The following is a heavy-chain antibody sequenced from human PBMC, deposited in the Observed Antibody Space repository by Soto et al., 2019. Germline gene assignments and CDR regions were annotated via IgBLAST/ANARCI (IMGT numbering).Heavy chain of an antibody. CDR3: ARQGMAARKNFNRYLDV. D-gene: IGHD6-6*01. CDR2: ISYDGSST. CDR1: GFTFRDYA. V-gene: IGHV3-30-3*01. J-gene: IGHJ6*02. Sequence: QVHLEESGGGVVQPGRSLRLSCAASGFTFRDYAFHWVRQAPGKGLEWVTLISYDGSSTLFADSVKGRFTISRDNSQKTLYLHMNSLRAEDTAVYYCARQGMAARKNFNRYLDVWGQGTTVIVSS.